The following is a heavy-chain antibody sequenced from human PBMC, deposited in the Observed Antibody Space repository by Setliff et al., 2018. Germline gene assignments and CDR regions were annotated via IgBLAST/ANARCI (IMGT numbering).Heavy chain of an antibody. V-gene: IGHV1-18*01. CDR3: ARGPADFVVVPAAAKFDF. CDR1: GYTFTNYG. Sequence: GASVKVSCKTSGYTFTNYGINWVRQAPGQGLEWMGWNSAYAQKFQGRVTMTTDTPTSTAYMEVRSLRTDDTAVYYCARGPADFVVVPAAAKFDFWGQGTPVTVSS. J-gene: IGHJ4*02. CDR2: NSA. D-gene: IGHD2-2*01.